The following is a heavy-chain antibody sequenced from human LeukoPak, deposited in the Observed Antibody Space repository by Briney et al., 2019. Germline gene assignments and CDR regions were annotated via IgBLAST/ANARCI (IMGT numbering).Heavy chain of an antibody. J-gene: IGHJ3*02. D-gene: IGHD5-18*01. CDR3: ARDRGGYGIDAFDI. Sequence: PSETLSLTCAVYGGSFSGYYWSWIRQPPGKGLEWIGEINHSGSTNYNPSLKSRVTISVDTSKNQFSLKLSSVTAADTAVYYCARDRGGYGIDAFDIWGQGTMVTVSS. V-gene: IGHV4-34*01. CDR1: GGSFSGYY. CDR2: INHSGST.